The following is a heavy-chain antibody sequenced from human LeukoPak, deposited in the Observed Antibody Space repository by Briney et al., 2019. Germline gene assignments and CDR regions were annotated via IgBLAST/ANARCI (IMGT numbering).Heavy chain of an antibody. V-gene: IGHV3-23*01. D-gene: IGHD2-2*01. CDR2: ISGSGGST. CDR1: GFTFSAYA. Sequence: GGSLRLSCAASGFTFSAYAMTWVRQAPGEGLEWVSTISGSGGSTYYADSVKGRFTVSRDNSKHTLYLQMNSLRAEDTAVYYCAKVGCSVSCHCDYWGQGTLVTVSS. J-gene: IGHJ4*02. CDR3: AKVGCSVSCHCDY.